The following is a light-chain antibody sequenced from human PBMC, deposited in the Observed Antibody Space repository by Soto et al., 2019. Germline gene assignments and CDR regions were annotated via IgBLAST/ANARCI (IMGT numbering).Light chain of an antibody. Sequence: QSALTQPASVSGSPGQSITISCTGTSSDVGGYNYVSWYQQHPGKAPKLMIYEVSNRPSGVSNRFSGSKSGNTASLTISGLQAEDEADYYCSSYTSSSTLNYVFGTGTMLTVL. V-gene: IGLV2-14*01. CDR3: SSYTSSSTLNYV. CDR2: EVS. J-gene: IGLJ1*01. CDR1: SSDVGGYNY.